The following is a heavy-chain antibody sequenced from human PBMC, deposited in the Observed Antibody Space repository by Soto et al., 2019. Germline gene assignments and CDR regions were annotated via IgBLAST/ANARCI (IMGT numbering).Heavy chain of an antibody. CDR1: GFTFSSYA. D-gene: IGHD6-13*01. Sequence: GGSLRLSCSASGFTFSSYAMHWVRQAPGKGLEYVSAISSNGGSTYYADSVKGRFTISRDNSKNTLYLQRSSLRAEDTAVYYCVKDSRTGIAAAGVAFDIWGQGTMVTVSS. CDR3: VKDSRTGIAAAGVAFDI. V-gene: IGHV3-64D*09. CDR2: ISSNGGST. J-gene: IGHJ3*02.